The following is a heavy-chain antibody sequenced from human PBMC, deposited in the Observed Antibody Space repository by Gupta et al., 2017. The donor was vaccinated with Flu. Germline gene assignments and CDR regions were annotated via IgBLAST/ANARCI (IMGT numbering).Heavy chain of an antibody. J-gene: IGHJ4*02. CDR2: IYYSGST. V-gene: IGHV4-39*01. Sequence: QLQLQESGPGLVKPSETLSLTCTVSGGSISSSSYYWGWIRQPPGKGLEWIGSIYYSGSTYYNPSLKSRVTISVDTSKNQFSLKLSSVTAADTAVYYCARHTSGWVGRGSYDHFDYWGQGTLVTVSS. D-gene: IGHD1-26*01. CDR1: GGSISSSSYY. CDR3: ARHTSGWVGRGSYDHFDY.